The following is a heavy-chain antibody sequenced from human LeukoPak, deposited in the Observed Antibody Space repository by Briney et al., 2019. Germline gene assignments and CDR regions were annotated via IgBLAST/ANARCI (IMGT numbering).Heavy chain of an antibody. D-gene: IGHD1-1*01. Sequence: ASETLSFTCAVYGGSFSGYYWSWIRQPPGKGLEWIGEINHSGSTNYNPSLRSRVTISVDTSKNQFSLKLSSVTAADTAVYYCARVNINNWHSCDYWGQGTLVTVSS. CDR2: INHSGST. J-gene: IGHJ4*02. V-gene: IGHV4-34*01. CDR3: ARVNINNWHSCDY. CDR1: GGSFSGYY.